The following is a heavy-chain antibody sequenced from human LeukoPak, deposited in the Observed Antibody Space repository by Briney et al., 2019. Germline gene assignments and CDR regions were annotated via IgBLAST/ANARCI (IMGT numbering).Heavy chain of an antibody. D-gene: IGHD6-13*01. J-gene: IGHJ6*02. V-gene: IGHV1-2*04. CDR3: ARGVSWPYYYGMDV. CDR1: GYTFTGYY. CDR2: INPNSGGT. Sequence: GASVKVSCKASGYTFTGYYMHWVRQAPGQGLEWMGWINPNSGGTNYAQKFQGWVTMTRDTSISTAYMELSSLRSEDTAVYYCARGVSWPYYYGMDVWGQGTTVTVSS.